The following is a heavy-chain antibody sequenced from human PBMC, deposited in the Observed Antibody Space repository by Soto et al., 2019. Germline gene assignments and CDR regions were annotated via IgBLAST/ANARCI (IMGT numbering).Heavy chain of an antibody. D-gene: IGHD5-12*01. Sequence: GGSLRLSCAASGFTFSSYGMHWVRQAPGKGLEWVAVISYDGSNKYYADSVKGRFTISRDNSKNTLCLQMNSLRAEDTAVYYCAKDGRPFSPVATIVFYFDYWGQGTLVTVSS. CDR2: ISYDGSNK. CDR3: AKDGRPFSPVATIVFYFDY. V-gene: IGHV3-30*18. CDR1: GFTFSSYG. J-gene: IGHJ4*02.